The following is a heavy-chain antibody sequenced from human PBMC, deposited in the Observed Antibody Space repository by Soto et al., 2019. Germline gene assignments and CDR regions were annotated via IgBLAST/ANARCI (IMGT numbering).Heavy chain of an antibody. J-gene: IGHJ4*02. CDR1: GFSLSSTRVA. CDR3: AHSVVAGLGYYFDY. V-gene: IGHV2-5*02. Sequence: QITLKESGPTLVKPTQTLTLTCTFSGFSLSSTRVAVGWIRQPPGKALEWLALIYWDDDKRYSPFLKSRLTITKDTSKNQVVLTMTNMDPVDTATYYCAHSVVAGLGYYFDYWGQGTRVTVSS. CDR2: IYWDDDK. D-gene: IGHD6-19*01.